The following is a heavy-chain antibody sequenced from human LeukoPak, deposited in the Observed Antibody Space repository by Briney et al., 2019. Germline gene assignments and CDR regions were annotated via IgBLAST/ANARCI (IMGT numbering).Heavy chain of an antibody. CDR3: ARGSSLVLDKYYYDSSGYATGYMDV. Sequence: ASETLSPTCTVSGYSISSGYYWGWIRQPPGKGLEWIGSIYHSGSTYYNPSLKSRVTISVDTSKNQFSLKLSSLTAADTAVYYCARGSSLVLDKYYYDSSGYATGYMDVWGKGTTVTVSS. CDR1: GYSISSGYY. J-gene: IGHJ6*03. CDR2: IYHSGST. V-gene: IGHV4-38-2*02. D-gene: IGHD3-22*01.